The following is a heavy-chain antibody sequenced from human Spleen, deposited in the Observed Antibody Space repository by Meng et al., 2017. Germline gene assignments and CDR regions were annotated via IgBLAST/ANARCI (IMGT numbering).Heavy chain of an antibody. CDR1: GFTFSSYA. CDR2: IKQDGSEK. CDR3: ARDQNYYDSSGYYYAFYYFDY. J-gene: IGHJ4*02. V-gene: IGHV3-7*01. Sequence: GESLKISCAASGFTFSSYAMSWVRQAPGKGLEWVANIKQDGSEKYYVDSVKGRFTISRDNAKNSLYLQMNSLRAEDTAVYYCARDQNYYDSSGYYYAFYYFDYWGQGTLVTVSS. D-gene: IGHD3-22*01.